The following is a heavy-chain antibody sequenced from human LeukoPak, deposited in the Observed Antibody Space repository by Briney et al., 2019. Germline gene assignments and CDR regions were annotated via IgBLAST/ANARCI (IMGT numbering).Heavy chain of an antibody. CDR2: INHSGST. CDR1: GGSFSGYY. D-gene: IGHD5-18*01. CDR3: ARGRIQLWSGYYYGMDV. Sequence: KPSGTLSLTCAVYGGSFSGYYWSWIRQPPGKGLEWIGEINHSGSTNYNPSLKSRVTISVDTSKNQFSLKLSSVTAADTAVYYCARGRIQLWSGYYYGMDVWGQGTTVTVSS. J-gene: IGHJ6*02. V-gene: IGHV4-34*01.